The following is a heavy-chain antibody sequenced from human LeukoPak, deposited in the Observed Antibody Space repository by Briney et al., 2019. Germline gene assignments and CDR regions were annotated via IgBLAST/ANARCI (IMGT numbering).Heavy chain of an antibody. CDR1: GGSISSGSYY. J-gene: IGHJ4*02. CDR3: ARVSLVRGAPDCYFDY. Sequence: SETLSLTCTVSGGSISSGSYYWGWIRQPPGKGLEWIGSIYYSGSTYYNPSLKSRVTMSVDTSKNQFSLKLSSVTAADTAVYYCARVSLVRGAPDCYFDYWGQGTLVTVSS. CDR2: IYYSGST. D-gene: IGHD3-10*01. V-gene: IGHV4-39*07.